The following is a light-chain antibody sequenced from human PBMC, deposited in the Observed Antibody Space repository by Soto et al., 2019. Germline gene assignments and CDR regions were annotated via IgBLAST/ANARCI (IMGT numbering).Light chain of an antibody. CDR1: QSVSNKY. CDR3: QQCGSSPYT. CDR2: GAS. J-gene: IGKJ2*01. V-gene: IGKV3-20*01. Sequence: ETVLTQSPGTLYLSPEESATLSCRASQSVSNKYLVWYQQKPGQAPRLLIHGASSRATGIPDRFSGSGSGTDFTLTINRLEPADSAVYYCQQCGSSPYTFGQGTKLEIK.